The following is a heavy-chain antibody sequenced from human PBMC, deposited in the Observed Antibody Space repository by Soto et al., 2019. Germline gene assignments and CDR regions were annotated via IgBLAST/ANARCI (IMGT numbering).Heavy chain of an antibody. CDR3: VRDLVVVAATAYYHGMDV. D-gene: IGHD2-15*01. CDR2: TYYRSKWYN. Sequence: SQTLSLTCAISGDSVSSNSAAWNWIRQSPSRGLEWLGRTYYRSKWYNDYAVSVKSRITINPDTSKDQFSLQLNSVTPEDTAVYYCVRDLVVVAATAYYHGMDVWGQGPTVTVSS. J-gene: IGHJ6*02. CDR1: GDSVSSNSAA. V-gene: IGHV6-1*01.